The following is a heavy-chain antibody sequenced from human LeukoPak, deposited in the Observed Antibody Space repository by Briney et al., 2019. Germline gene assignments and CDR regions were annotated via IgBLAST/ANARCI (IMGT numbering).Heavy chain of an antibody. CDR1: GGPISSYY. CDR3: ARAGCSSTSCYEWNY. J-gene: IGHJ4*02. D-gene: IGHD2-2*01. V-gene: IGHV4-4*07. CDR2: IYTSGST. Sequence: SETLSLTCTVSGGPISSYYWSWIRQPAGKGLEWIGRIYTSGSTNYNPSLKSRVTMSVDTSKNQFSLKLSSVTAADTAVYYCARAGCSSTSCYEWNYWGQGTLVTVSS.